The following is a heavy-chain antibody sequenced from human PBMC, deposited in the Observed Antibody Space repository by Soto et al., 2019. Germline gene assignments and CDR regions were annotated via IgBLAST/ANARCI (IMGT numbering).Heavy chain of an antibody. D-gene: IGHD3-22*01. CDR3: ASSRYYDSSGYHTAPFDY. CDR1: GGTFSSYA. Sequence: SVKVSCKASGGTFSSYAISWVRQAPGQGLEWMGGIIPIFGTANYAQKFQGRVTITADESTSTAYMELSSLRSEDTAVYYCASSRYYDSSGYHTAPFDYWGQGALVTVSS. V-gene: IGHV1-69*13. J-gene: IGHJ4*02. CDR2: IIPIFGTA.